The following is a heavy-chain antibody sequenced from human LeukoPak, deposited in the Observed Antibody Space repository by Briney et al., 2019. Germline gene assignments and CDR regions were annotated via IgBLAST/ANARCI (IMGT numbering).Heavy chain of an antibody. CDR2: INPNSGGT. CDR1: GYTFTGYY. D-gene: IGHD3-9*01. Sequence: ASVKVSCKASGYTFTGYYMHWVRQAPGQGLEWMGWINPNSGGTNYAQKFQGRVTMTRDTSISTAYMELSRLRSDDTAVYYCARVNYDILTGYLDAFDIWGQGTMVTVSS. V-gene: IGHV1-2*02. J-gene: IGHJ3*02. CDR3: ARVNYDILTGYLDAFDI.